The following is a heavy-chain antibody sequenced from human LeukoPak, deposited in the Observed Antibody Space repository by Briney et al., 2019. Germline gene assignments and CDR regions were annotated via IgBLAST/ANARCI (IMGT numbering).Heavy chain of an antibody. CDR3: AKDLGKRRQLRGATCDY. V-gene: IGHV3-9*01. CDR2: ISWNSGSI. J-gene: IGHJ4*02. Sequence: PGGSLRLSCAASGFTFDDYAMHWVRQAPGKGLEWVSGISWNSGSIGYADSVKGRFTISRDNAKNSLYLQMNSLRAEDTALYYCAKDLGKRRQLRGATCDYWGQGTLVTVSS. D-gene: IGHD6-6*01. CDR1: GFTFDDYA.